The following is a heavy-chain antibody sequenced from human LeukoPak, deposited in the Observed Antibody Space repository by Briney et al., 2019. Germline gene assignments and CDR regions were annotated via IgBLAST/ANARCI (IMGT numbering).Heavy chain of an antibody. J-gene: IGHJ5*02. CDR2: INHSGST. V-gene: IGHV4-34*01. Sequence: SETLSLTCAVYGGSFSGYYWSWIRQPPGKGLEWIGEINHSGSTNYNPSLKSRVTISVDTSKNQFSLKLSSVTAADTAVYYCARGEGYSGPYNWFDPWGQGTLVTVSS. CDR1: GGSFSGYY. CDR3: ARGEGYSGPYNWFDP. D-gene: IGHD5-12*01.